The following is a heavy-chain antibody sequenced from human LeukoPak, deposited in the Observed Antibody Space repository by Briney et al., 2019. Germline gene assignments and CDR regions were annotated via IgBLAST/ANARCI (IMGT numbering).Heavy chain of an antibody. CDR3: ARSFGSAMADDAFDI. CDR2: IIPIFGTA. Sequence: SVKVSCKASGGTFSSYAISWVRQAPGQGLEWMGGIIPIFGTANYAQKFQGRVTITADESTSTAYMELSSLRSEDTAVYYCARSFGSAMADDAFDIWGQGTMVTVSS. CDR1: GGTFSSYA. V-gene: IGHV1-69*01. D-gene: IGHD5-18*01. J-gene: IGHJ3*02.